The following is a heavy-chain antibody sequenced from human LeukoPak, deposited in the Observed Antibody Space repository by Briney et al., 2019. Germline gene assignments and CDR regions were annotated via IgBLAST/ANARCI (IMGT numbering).Heavy chain of an antibody. CDR2: ISGSGGST. J-gene: IGHJ6*02. V-gene: IGHV3-23*01. D-gene: IGHD6-13*01. CDR3: AKEAAGSNYYYGMDV. CDR1: GFTFSSYA. Sequence: PGGSLRLSCAASGFTFSSYAMSWVRQAPGKGLEWVSAISGSGGSTYYADSVKGRFTISRDNSKNTLYLQMNSLRAEDTALYYCAKEAAGSNYYYGMDVWSQGTTVTVSS.